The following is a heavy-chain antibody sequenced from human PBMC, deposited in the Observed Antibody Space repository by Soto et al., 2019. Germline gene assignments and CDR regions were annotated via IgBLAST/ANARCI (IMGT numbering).Heavy chain of an antibody. D-gene: IGHD1-1*01. CDR1: GFTFSSYA. CDR2: ISGSGGST. CDR3: AKDRLWNDGILGY. V-gene: IGHV3-23*01. J-gene: IGHJ4*02. Sequence: EVQLLESGGGLVQPGGSLRLSCAASGFTFSSYAMSWVRQAPGKGLEWVSAISGSGGSTYYADSVKGRFTISRDNSKNTLYLQMNSRRAEDTAVYYCAKDRLWNDGILGYWGQGTLVTVSS.